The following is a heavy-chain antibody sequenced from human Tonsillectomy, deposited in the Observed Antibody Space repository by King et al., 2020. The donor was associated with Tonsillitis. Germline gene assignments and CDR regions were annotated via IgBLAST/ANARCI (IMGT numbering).Heavy chain of an antibody. CDR1: GFTVSSNY. CDR3: ASPDLGRRGWFDP. J-gene: IGHJ5*02. V-gene: IGHV3-66*01. Sequence: QLVQSGGGLVQPGGSLRLSCAASGFTVSSNYMSWVRQAPGKGLEWVSVIYSGGSTYYADSVKGRFTISRDNSKNTLYLQMNSLRAEDTAVYYCASPDLGRRGWFDPWGQGTLVTVSS. CDR2: IYSGGST.